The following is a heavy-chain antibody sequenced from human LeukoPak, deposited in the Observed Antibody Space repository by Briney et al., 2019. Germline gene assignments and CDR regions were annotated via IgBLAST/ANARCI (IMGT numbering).Heavy chain of an antibody. Sequence: GGSLRLSCAASGFTFSSYEMNWVRQAPGKGLEWVSYISSSGSTIYYADSVKGRFTISRDNAKNSLYLQMNSLRADDTAVYYCAELGITMIGGVWGKGTTVTTPS. V-gene: IGHV3-48*03. CDR2: ISSSGSTI. J-gene: IGHJ6*04. CDR1: GFTFSSYE. CDR3: AELGITMIGGV. D-gene: IGHD3-10*02.